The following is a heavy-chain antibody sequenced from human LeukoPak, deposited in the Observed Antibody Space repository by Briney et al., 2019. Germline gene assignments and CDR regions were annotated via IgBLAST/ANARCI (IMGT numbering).Heavy chain of an antibody. Sequence: PGGSLRLSCAASGFTFSDYYMSWIRQAPGKGLEWVSYISSSSSYTNYADSVKGRFTITRDSAKNSMYLQMNSLSAEDTAVYYCARESCSGGSCYYFDYWGQGTLVTVSS. CDR2: ISSSSSYT. CDR1: GFTFSDYY. CDR3: ARESCSGGSCYYFDY. D-gene: IGHD2-15*01. V-gene: IGHV3-11*06. J-gene: IGHJ4*02.